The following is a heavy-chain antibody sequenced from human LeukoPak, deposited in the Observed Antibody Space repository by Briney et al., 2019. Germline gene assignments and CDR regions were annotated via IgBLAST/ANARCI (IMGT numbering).Heavy chain of an antibody. CDR3: TTVANGHNFYYLNY. Sequence: KPGGSLRLSCAASGFIFSNAWMTWVRQAPGKGLEWVGRIKSKADGGTTDYAAPVKGRFTISRDDSKNTLYLQMNTLKMDDTAVYYCTTVANGHNFYYLNYWGQGTLVTVSS. V-gene: IGHV3-15*01. CDR1: GFIFSNAW. J-gene: IGHJ4*02. D-gene: IGHD5-24*01. CDR2: IKSKADGGTT.